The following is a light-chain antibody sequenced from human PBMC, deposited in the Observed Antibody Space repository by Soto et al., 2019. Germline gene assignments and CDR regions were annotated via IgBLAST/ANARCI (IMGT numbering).Light chain of an antibody. CDR2: GAS. Sequence: EIVLTQSPGTLSLSPGEGATLSCRASQSVTSNYLAWYQQKPGQAPRLLIFGASNSASDIPDRFSGSGSGTDFTLTITRLEPEDFAVYYCQQYGSSPPYTFGHGTKLEIK. V-gene: IGKV3-20*01. CDR1: QSVTSNY. CDR3: QQYGSSPPYT. J-gene: IGKJ2*01.